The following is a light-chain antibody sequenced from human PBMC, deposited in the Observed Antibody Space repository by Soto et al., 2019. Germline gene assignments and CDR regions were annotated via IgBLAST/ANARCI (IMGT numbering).Light chain of an antibody. Sequence: QSVLSQPPSASGTPGQRVAISCSGSSSNIGRNTVNWYQQLPETAPKLLIYNNNQRPSGVPDRFSGSKSGTSASLAISGLQSEDEADYYCAAWDDSLTGLNVFGTGTKVHRP. CDR2: NNN. J-gene: IGLJ1*01. V-gene: IGLV1-44*01. CDR3: AAWDDSLTGLNV. CDR1: SSNIGRNT.